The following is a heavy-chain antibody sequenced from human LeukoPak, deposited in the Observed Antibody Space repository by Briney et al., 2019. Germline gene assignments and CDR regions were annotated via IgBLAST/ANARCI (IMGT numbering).Heavy chain of an antibody. CDR3: ATYDIVVVPAAIHH. V-gene: IGHV1-69*13. CDR2: IIPIFGTA. CDR1: GGTFNNSA. D-gene: IGHD2-2*02. J-gene: IGHJ4*02. Sequence: ASVKVSCKTSGGTFNNSAISWVRQAPGQGLEWMGGIIPIFGTANYAQKFQGRVTITADESTSTAYMELSSLRSEDTAVYYCATYDIVVVPAAIHHWGQGTLVTVSS.